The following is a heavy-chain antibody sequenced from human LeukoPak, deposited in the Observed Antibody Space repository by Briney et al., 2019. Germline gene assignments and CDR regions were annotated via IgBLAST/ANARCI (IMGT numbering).Heavy chain of an antibody. D-gene: IGHD3-22*01. CDR2: IYYSGST. Sequence: SETLSLTCTVSGGSISSYYWSWIRQPPGKGLEWIGHIYYSGSTNYNPSLKSQVTISVDTSKNQFSLKLSSVTAADTAVYYCARTNRNYDSSGYYPNDAFDIWGQGTMVTVSS. CDR3: ARTNRNYDSSGYYPNDAFDI. CDR1: GGSISSYY. V-gene: IGHV4-59*01. J-gene: IGHJ3*02.